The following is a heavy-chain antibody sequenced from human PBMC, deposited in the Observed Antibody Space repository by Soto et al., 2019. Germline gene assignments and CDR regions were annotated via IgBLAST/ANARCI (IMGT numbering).Heavy chain of an antibody. D-gene: IGHD2-2*02. Sequence: PSETLSLTCTVSGGSISSYYWSWIRQPPGKGLEWIGEINHSGSTNYNPSLKSRVTISVDTSKNQFSLKLSSVTAADTAVYYCTRRVGPYCSSTSCYTIRVNYYYYMDVWGKGTTVTVSS. V-gene: IGHV4-34*01. CDR3: TRRVGPYCSSTSCYTIRVNYYYYMDV. J-gene: IGHJ6*03. CDR1: GGSISSYY. CDR2: INHSGST.